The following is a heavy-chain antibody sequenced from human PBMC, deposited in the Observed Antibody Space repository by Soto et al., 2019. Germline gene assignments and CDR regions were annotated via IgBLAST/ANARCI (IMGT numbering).Heavy chain of an antibody. D-gene: IGHD6-19*01. J-gene: IGHJ4*02. CDR3: ARTSSGWYSGLDY. CDR2: IYYSGST. Sequence: SETLCLTCTVAGGSISSYYWSWIRQPPGKGLEWIGYIYYSGSTNYNPSLKSRVTISVDTSKNQFSLKLSSVTAADTAVYYCARTSSGWYSGLDYWGQGTLVTVSS. CDR1: GGSISSYY. V-gene: IGHV4-59*01.